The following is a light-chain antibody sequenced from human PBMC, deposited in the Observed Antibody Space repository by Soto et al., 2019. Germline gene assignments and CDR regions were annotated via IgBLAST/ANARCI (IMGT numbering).Light chain of an antibody. CDR2: GIS. V-gene: IGKV3-11*01. CDR1: QSVSNS. Sequence: EMVLTQSPATLSLSPGERVTLSCRASQSVSNSLVWYQQKAGQAPSLLLYGISYRATGVPARFSGSGSGTDFTLSISSLEPEDFAIYYCQQGSDWPPTYTFGQGTKLEIK. CDR3: QQGSDWPPTYT. J-gene: IGKJ2*01.